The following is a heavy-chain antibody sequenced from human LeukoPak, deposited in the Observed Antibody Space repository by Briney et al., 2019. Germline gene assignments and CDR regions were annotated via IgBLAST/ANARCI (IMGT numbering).Heavy chain of an antibody. V-gene: IGHV3-33*08. D-gene: IGHD6-19*01. CDR1: GFTFSSYA. CDR2: IWYDGSNK. CDR3: ARAIGWLAYFDY. Sequence: GGSLRLSCAASGFTFSSYAMSWVRQAPGKGLEWVAVIWYDGSNKYYADSVKGRFTISRDNSKNTLYLQMNSLRAEDTAVYYCARAIGWLAYFDYWGQGTLVTVSS. J-gene: IGHJ4*02.